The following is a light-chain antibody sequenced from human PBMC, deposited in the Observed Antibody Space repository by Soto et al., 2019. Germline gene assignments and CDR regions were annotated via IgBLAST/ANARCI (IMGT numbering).Light chain of an antibody. V-gene: IGKV1-39*01. CDR1: QDIKSY. J-gene: IGKJ4*02. CDR3: QQSFSVPT. Sequence: IQMTQSPSSLSPSVGDTVTITCRAGQDIKSYLNWYQQKPGKAPKLLIYSASTLESGAPPRFSGSQSGTDFFLTITVLLPEDIATYYCQQSFSVPTFGRGTRVEVK. CDR2: SAS.